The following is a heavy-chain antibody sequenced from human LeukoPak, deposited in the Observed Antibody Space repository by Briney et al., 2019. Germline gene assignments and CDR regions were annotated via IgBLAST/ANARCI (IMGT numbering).Heavy chain of an antibody. V-gene: IGHV3-53*01. Sequence: GGSLRLSCAASGFTINRHYMSWVRQAPGKGLEWVSVIYSGGNTYYANFVRGRFTISRDNSRNMLFLQINDLRAEDTAVYYCARGGIEVAGETGDYWGQGTLVTVSS. CDR1: GFTINRHY. CDR2: IYSGGNT. CDR3: ARGGIEVAGETGDY. J-gene: IGHJ4*02. D-gene: IGHD6-13*01.